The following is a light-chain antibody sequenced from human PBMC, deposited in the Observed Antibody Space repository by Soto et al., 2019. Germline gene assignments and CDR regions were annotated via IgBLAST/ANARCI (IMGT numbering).Light chain of an antibody. CDR1: QSVLYSSNKKNY. CDR2: WAS. Sequence: DIVMTQSPDSLAVSLGERATINCKSSQSVLYSSNKKNYLAWYQQKSGQSPKVLIYWASTRESGVPYRFSGSGSGTNFTLTISSLQAEDAAVYYCQQSYSTPRTFGQGTKVELK. J-gene: IGKJ1*01. CDR3: QQSYSTPRT. V-gene: IGKV4-1*01.